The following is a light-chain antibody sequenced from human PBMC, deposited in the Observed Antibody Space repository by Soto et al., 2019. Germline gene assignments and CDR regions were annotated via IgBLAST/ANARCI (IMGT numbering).Light chain of an antibody. CDR1: QTVSNTS. Sequence: EIVLTQFPGALSLSPGERVTLSCRASQTVSNTSLAWYQQKSGQAPKFLIYGASNRATGIPDRFSGGGSGTDFTLTISRLEPEDFAVYYCQQYGALPPTFGGGTRVEIK. CDR2: GAS. CDR3: QQYGALPPT. J-gene: IGKJ4*01. V-gene: IGKV3-20*01.